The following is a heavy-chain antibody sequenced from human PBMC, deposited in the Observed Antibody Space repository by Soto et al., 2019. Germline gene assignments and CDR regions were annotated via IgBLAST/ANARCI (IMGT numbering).Heavy chain of an antibody. CDR2: ISYDGSNK. CDR3: AREGYYDSSGFSSAFDI. Sequence: GSLRLSCAASGFTFSSYAIHWVRQAPGKGLEWVAVISYDGSNKYYADSVKGRFTISRDNSKNALYLQMNSLRAEDTAVYYCAREGYYDSSGFSSAFDIWGQGTMVTVSS. D-gene: IGHD3-22*01. CDR1: GFTFSSYA. J-gene: IGHJ3*02. V-gene: IGHV3-30-3*01.